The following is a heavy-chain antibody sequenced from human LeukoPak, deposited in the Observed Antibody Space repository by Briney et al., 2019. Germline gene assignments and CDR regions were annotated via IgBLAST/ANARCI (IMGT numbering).Heavy chain of an antibody. V-gene: IGHV4-59*08. J-gene: IGHJ3*02. D-gene: IGHD2-15*01. CDR3: ARHLDCSGGSCYSVAFDI. CDR2: IYYSGST. Sequence: SETLSLTCTVSGGSISSYYWSWIRQPPGKGLGWIGYIYYSGSTNYNPSLKSRVTISVDTSKNQFSLKLSSVTAADTAVSYCARHLDCSGGSCYSVAFDIWGQGTMVTVSS. CDR1: GGSISSYY.